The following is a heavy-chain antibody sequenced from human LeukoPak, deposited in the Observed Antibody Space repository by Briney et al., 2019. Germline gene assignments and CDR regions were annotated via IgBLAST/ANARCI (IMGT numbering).Heavy chain of an antibody. Sequence: SETLSLTCTVSGGSISSGDYYWSWIHQPPGKGLEWIGYIYYSGSTYYNPSLKSRVTISVDTSKNQFSLKLSSVTAADTAVYYCARDGYETGAFDIWGQGTMVTVSS. CDR3: ARDGYETGAFDI. J-gene: IGHJ3*02. CDR1: GGSISSGDYY. V-gene: IGHV4-30-4*01. CDR2: IYYSGST. D-gene: IGHD1-14*01.